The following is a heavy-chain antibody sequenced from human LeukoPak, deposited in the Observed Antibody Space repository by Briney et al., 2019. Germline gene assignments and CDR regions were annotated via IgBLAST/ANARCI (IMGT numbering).Heavy chain of an antibody. J-gene: IGHJ4*02. CDR1: GFTFSDYY. V-gene: IGHV3-11*01. CDR3: ARGVRPVAMRNYFDY. Sequence: PGGSLRLSCAASGFTFSDYYMSWIRQAPGKGLEWVSYISSSGSPINYADSVKGRFTISRDNAKNSLYLQMNSLRAEDTAVYYCARGVRPVAMRNYFDYWGQGALVTVSS. CDR2: ISSSGSPI. D-gene: IGHD2-2*01.